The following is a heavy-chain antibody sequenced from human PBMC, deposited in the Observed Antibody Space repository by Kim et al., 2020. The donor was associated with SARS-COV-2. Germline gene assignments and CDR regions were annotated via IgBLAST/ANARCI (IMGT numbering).Heavy chain of an antibody. CDR2: ISPNNGAT. Sequence: ASVKVSCKTSGYPFSGFYIHWVRQAPGQGLEWMGWISPNNGATKYAVASQGRVTMTRDTSINTAYMELSRLKSDDTAIYFCARGSDYHGVDVGGRGTTITVSS. CDR1: GYPFSGFY. J-gene: IGHJ6*02. CDR3: ARGSDYHGVDV. V-gene: IGHV1-2*02.